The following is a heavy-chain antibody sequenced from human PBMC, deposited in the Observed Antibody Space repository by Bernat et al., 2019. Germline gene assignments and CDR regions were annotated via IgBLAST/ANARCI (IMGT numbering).Heavy chain of an antibody. J-gene: IGHJ3*02. CDR1: GFTFSNAW. CDR2: IKSKTDGGTT. Sequence: EVQLVESGGGLVKPGGSLRLSCAASGFTFSNAWMSWVRQAPGKGLEWVGRIKSKTDGGTTDYAAPVKGRFTISRDDSKNTLYLQMNSLKTEDTAVYYCTTDLWGVVRPPLPIDIWGQGTMVTVSS. D-gene: IGHD3-10*01. V-gene: IGHV3-15*01. CDR3: TTDLWGVVRPPLPIDI.